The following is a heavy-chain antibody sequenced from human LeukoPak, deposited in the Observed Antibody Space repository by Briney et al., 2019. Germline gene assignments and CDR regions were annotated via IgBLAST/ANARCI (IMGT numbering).Heavy chain of an antibody. D-gene: IGHD4-17*01. J-gene: IGHJ5*02. CDR1: GFTFSDCY. CDR2: ISSSSSYT. CDR3: ARALDYGETNWFDP. V-gene: IGHV3-11*06. Sequence: GGSLRLSCAASGFTFSDCYMSWTRQAPGKGLEWVSYISSSSSYTNYADSVKGRFTISRDNANNSLYLQMNSLRAEDTAVYYCARALDYGETNWFDPWGQGTLVTVSS.